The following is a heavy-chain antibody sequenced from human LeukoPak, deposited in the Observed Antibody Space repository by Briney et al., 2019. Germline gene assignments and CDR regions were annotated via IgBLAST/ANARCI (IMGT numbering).Heavy chain of an antibody. CDR3: AKDSSAAAGPSSNYFDY. CDR2: ISGSGGST. V-gene: IGHV3-23*01. D-gene: IGHD6-13*01. CDR1: GFTFSSYA. Sequence: QPGGSLRLSCAASGFTFSSYAMSWVRQAPGKGLEWVSAISGSGGSTYYADSVKGRFTISRDNSKNTLYLQMNSLRAEDTAVYYCAKDSSAAAGPSSNYFDYWGQGTLVTVSS. J-gene: IGHJ4*02.